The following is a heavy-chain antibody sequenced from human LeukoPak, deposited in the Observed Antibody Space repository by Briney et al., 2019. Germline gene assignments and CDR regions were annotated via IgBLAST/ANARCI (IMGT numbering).Heavy chain of an antibody. CDR1: GFTFRSYA. V-gene: IGHV3-23*01. J-gene: IGHJ6*03. CDR3: AKEGGTNCCGDCYYYMDV. Sequence: GGSLRLSCAASGFTFRSYAMSWVRQAPGEGLEWVSAVSRSGGDKYYADSVRGRFTVSRDNSRNTLYLHMSSLRAEDTAGYYCAKEGGTNCCGDCYYYMDVWGKGTTVTVSS. D-gene: IGHD2-15*01. CDR2: VSRSGGDK.